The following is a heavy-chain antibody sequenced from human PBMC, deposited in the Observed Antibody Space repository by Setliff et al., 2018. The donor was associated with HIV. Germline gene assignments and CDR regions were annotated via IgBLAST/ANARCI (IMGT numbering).Heavy chain of an antibody. D-gene: IGHD6-19*01. CDR3: ATAGIAVAGFHWYFDL. CDR2: INPNNGGT. Sequence: ASVKVSCKASGYTFTGYYMHWVRQAPGQGLEWMGWINPNNGGTNYAQKFQGRVTMTRDTSISTAYMELSRLRSDDTAVYYCATAGIAVAGFHWYFDLWGRGTLVTVSS. V-gene: IGHV1-2*02. J-gene: IGHJ2*01. CDR1: GYTFTGYY.